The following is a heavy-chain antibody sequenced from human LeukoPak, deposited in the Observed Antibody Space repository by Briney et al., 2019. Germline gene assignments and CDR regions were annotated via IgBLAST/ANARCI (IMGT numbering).Heavy chain of an antibody. Sequence: GGSLRLSCAASGFTVSSNYMSWVRQAPGKGLEWVSVIYSGGSTYYADSVKGRFTISRDNSKNTLCLQMNSLRAEDTAVYYCASRVKVGATVVYWGQGTLVTVSS. CDR1: GFTVSSNY. J-gene: IGHJ4*02. V-gene: IGHV3-66*02. CDR2: IYSGGST. CDR3: ASRVKVGATVVY. D-gene: IGHD1-26*01.